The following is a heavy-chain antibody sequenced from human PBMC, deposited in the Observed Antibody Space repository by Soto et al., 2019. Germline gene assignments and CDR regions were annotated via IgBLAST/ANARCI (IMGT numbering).Heavy chain of an antibody. V-gene: IGHV3-23*01. D-gene: IGHD3-22*01. J-gene: IGHJ4*02. CDR3: VKDYYDSSGYEEVKFDS. Sequence: GGSLRLSCAASGFTFSSYAMTWVRQAPGKGLEWVSATSASGRTTHYADSVKGRFTISRDNSKNALYLQMNRLRVEDTAVYYCVKDYYDSSGYEEVKFDSWGQGTLVTVSS. CDR1: GFTFSSYA. CDR2: TSASGRTT.